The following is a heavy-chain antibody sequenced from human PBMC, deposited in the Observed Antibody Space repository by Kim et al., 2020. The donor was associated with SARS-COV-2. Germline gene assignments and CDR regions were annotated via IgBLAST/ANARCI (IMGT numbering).Heavy chain of an antibody. CDR3: ATNLAAAGVV. CDR2: IYSGDKT. D-gene: IGHD6-13*01. Sequence: GGSLRLSCAASGFTVSSNYMSWLRQAPGKGLEWLSVIYSGDKTYYVESVKGRLTISRDNSNNTLYLQMGSLRVEDTAVYYCATNLAAAGVVWGQGTLVTV. CDR1: GFTVSSNY. V-gene: IGHV3-66*01. J-gene: IGHJ4*02.